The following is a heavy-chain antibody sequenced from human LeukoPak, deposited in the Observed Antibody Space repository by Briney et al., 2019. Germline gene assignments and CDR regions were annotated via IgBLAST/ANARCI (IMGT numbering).Heavy chain of an antibody. CDR1: GYTFPGYY. J-gene: IGHJ4*02. V-gene: IGHV1-2*02. Sequence: AASVKVSCKASGYTFPGYYMHWVRQAPGQGLEWMGWINPNSGGTNYAQKFQGRVTMTRDTSISTAYMELSRLRSDGTAVYYCAREHSSSSGKVFDYWGQGTLVTVSS. CDR3: AREHSSSSGKVFDY. D-gene: IGHD6-6*01. CDR2: INPNSGGT.